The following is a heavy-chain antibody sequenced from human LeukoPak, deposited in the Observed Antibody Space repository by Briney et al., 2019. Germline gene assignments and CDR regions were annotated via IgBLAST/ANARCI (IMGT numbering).Heavy chain of an antibody. Sequence: PGGSLRLSCAASGFTVSNTYMSWVRQAPGKGLEWVSLIYSGGGTYSADSVKGRFTISRDNSKNTLYLQMNSLRAEDTAEYYCAKDSNGWYQRGSNYFDYWGQGTLVTVSS. CDR3: AKDSNGWYQRGSNYFDY. J-gene: IGHJ4*02. CDR2: IYSGGGT. V-gene: IGHV3-53*01. CDR1: GFTVSNTY. D-gene: IGHD6-19*01.